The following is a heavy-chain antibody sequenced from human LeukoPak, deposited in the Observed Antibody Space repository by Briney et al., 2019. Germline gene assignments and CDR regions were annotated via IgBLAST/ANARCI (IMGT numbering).Heavy chain of an antibody. J-gene: IGHJ6*03. CDR2: IIPIFGTA. D-gene: IGHD2-2*01. V-gene: IGHV1-69*05. Sequence: EASVKVSCKASGGTFSSYAISWVRQAPGQGLEWMGGIIPIFGTANYAQKFQGRVTITTDESTSTAYMELSSLRSEDTAVYYCARGTHEYPQYYYYYMDVWGKGTTVTVSS. CDR3: ARGTHEYPQYYYYYMDV. CDR1: GGTFSSYA.